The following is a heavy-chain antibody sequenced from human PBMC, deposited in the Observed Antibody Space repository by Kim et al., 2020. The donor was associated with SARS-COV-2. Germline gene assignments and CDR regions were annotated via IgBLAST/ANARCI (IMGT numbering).Heavy chain of an antibody. CDR3: ASKARTTNLGYFDY. J-gene: IGHJ4*02. V-gene: IGHV4-39*07. Sequence: PTLKSRVTISVDTSKHQFSRKLSSVTAADTAVYYCASKARTTNLGYFDYWGQGTLVTVSS. D-gene: IGHD4-4*01.